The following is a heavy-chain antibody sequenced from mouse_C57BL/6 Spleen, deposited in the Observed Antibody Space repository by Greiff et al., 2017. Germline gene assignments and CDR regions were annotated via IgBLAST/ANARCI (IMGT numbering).Heavy chain of an antibody. CDR1: GFTFSDYG. J-gene: IGHJ4*01. CDR3: ARGAYYYAMDD. CDR2: ISSGSSTI. V-gene: IGHV5-17*01. Sequence: EVQVVESGGGLVKPGGSLKLSCAASGFTFSDYGMHWVRQAPEKGLEWVAYISSGSSTIYYADTVKGRFTISRDNAKNTLFLQMTSLRSEDTAMYYCARGAYYYAMDDWGQGTSVTVSS.